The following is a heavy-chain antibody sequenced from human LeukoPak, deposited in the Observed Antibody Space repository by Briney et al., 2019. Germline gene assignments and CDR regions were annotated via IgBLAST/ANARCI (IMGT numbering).Heavy chain of an antibody. CDR1: GFTVSYDW. CDR3: STVRYCSGGSCVGGMDV. CDR2: IKSKTDGGTT. D-gene: IGHD2-15*01. V-gene: IGHV3-15*01. Sequence: GGGLRLSCAGSGFTVSYDWMTWVGQGPGKGLEWVGRIKSKTDGGTTDYAAPVKGRFIISRDDSKNTLYLQMNSLKTEDTAVYYRSTVRYCSGGSCVGGMDVWGQGTTVTVSS. J-gene: IGHJ6*02.